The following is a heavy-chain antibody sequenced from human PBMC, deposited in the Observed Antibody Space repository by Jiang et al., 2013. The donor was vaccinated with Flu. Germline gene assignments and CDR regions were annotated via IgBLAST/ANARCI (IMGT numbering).Heavy chain of an antibody. J-gene: IGHJ6*01. CDR3: ARLPGYGSGAYDYFGMDV. Sequence: PGLVKPSETLSLTCTVSGGSISSYYWSWIRQPPGKGLEWIGSIYYSGSTYYNPSLKSRVTISVDTSKNQFSLRLTSVTAADTAVYYCARLPGYGSGAYDYFGMDVW. D-gene: IGHD3-10*01. V-gene: IGHV4-59*05. CDR2: IYYSGST. CDR1: GGSISSYY.